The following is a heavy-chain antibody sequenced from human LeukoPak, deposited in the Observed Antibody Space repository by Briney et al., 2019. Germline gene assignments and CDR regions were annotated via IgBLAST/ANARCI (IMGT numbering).Heavy chain of an antibody. J-gene: IGHJ4*02. V-gene: IGHV3-30*02. CDR1: GLTFSSSG. CDR3: AKGVYGGSSGGFYFDY. Sequence: GGSLRLSCAASGLTFSSSGMHWVRQVPGKGLEWVAFIRYDETNKHYADSVKGRFTISRDNSKNTLYLQMNSLRSEDTAVYYCAKGVYGGSSGGFYFDYWGQGALVTVSS. D-gene: IGHD1-26*01. CDR2: IRYDETNK.